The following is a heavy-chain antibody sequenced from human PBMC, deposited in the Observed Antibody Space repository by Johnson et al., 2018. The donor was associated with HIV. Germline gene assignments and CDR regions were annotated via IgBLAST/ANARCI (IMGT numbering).Heavy chain of an antibody. D-gene: IGHD1-1*01. CDR1: GFTFSSYG. CDR2: IWYDGSNK. J-gene: IGHJ3*02. CDR3: ARGDIGWNDDVAFDM. Sequence: QVQLVESGGGVVQPGRSLRLSCVVSGFTFSSYGMHWVRQAPGKGLEWVAVIWYDGSNKYHADSVKGRFTISRDNSKNTLYVQMNSLRGEDTAVYYCARGDIGWNDDVAFDMWGQGTMVIVSS. V-gene: IGHV3-30*19.